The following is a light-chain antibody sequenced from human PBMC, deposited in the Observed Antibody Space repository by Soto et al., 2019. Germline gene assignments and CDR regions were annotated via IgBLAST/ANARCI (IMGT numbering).Light chain of an antibody. CDR3: QQSYSRPIT. CDR1: QSISSY. V-gene: IGKV1-39*01. CDR2: AAS. Sequence: IQMGQSLAIVSACVGDRVTITGRASQSISSYLNWYQQKPGKAPKFLIYAASSLQSGVPSRFSGSGSGTDFTLTISSLQPEDFATYYCQQSYSRPITFGQGTRLAIK. J-gene: IGKJ5*01.